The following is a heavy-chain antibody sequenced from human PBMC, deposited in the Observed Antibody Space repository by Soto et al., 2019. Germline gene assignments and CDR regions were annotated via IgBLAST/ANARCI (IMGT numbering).Heavy chain of an antibody. Sequence: VASVKVSCKASGYTLTNYAMHWVRQAPGQRLEWMGWINAGNGNTKYSQKFQGRVTITRDTSATTVYMELSSLRSEDTAVYYCARDGARITIFGVVYYFDHWGQGTLVTVSS. CDR3: ARDGARITIFGVVYYFDH. CDR1: GYTLTNYA. J-gene: IGHJ4*02. CDR2: INAGNGNT. V-gene: IGHV1-3*01. D-gene: IGHD3-3*01.